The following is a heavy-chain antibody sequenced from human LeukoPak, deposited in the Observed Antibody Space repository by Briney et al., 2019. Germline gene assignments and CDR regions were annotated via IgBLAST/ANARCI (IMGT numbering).Heavy chain of an antibody. Sequence: SETLSLTCTVSGGSISSYYWSRIRQPAGKGLEWIGRIYTSGSTNYNPSLKSRVTMSVDTSKNQFSLKLSSVTAADTAVYYCARGAARPLYYFDYWGQGTLVTVSS. CDR1: GGSISSYY. D-gene: IGHD6-6*01. CDR3: ARGAARPLYYFDY. CDR2: IYTSGST. J-gene: IGHJ4*02. V-gene: IGHV4-4*07.